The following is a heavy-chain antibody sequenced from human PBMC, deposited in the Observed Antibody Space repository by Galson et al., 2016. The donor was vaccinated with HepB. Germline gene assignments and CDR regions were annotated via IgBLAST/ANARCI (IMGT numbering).Heavy chain of an antibody. V-gene: IGHV3-21*01. CDR2: ISSSSSYI. CDR3: VRETLRGTRFDN. J-gene: IGHJ4*02. CDR1: GFPFSQYN. D-gene: IGHD1-14*01. Sequence: SLRLSCAASGFPFSQYNMNWVRQAPGKGLEWVSFISSSSSYIYYVDSVKGRFTISRDNAKNSLYLQMDRLRAEDTAVYYCVRETLRGTRFDNWGQGTLVTVAS.